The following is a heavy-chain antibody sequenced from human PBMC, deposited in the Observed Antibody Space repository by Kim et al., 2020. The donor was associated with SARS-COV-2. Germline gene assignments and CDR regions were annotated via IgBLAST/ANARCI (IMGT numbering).Heavy chain of an antibody. Sequence: SETLSLTCTVSGGSISSYYWSWIRQPPGKGLEWIGYIYYSGSTNYNPSLKSRVTISVDTSKNQFSLKLSSVTAADTAVYYCARGRSIRIFGVVTAHSYMDVWGKGTTVTVSS. V-gene: IGHV4-59*01. D-gene: IGHD3-3*01. J-gene: IGHJ6*03. CDR2: IYYSGST. CDR3: ARGRSIRIFGVVTAHSYMDV. CDR1: GGSISSYY.